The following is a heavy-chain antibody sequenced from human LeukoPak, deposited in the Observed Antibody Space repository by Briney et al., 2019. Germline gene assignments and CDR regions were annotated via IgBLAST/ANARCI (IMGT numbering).Heavy chain of an antibody. V-gene: IGHV4-38-2*02. J-gene: IGHJ6*03. Sequence: SETLSLTCTVSGYSISSGYYWGWIRQPPGKGLEWIGIIYHSGTTYYSPSLKSRVTISVDTSKNQFSLKLSSVTAADTAVYYCARALWGLDYYYYYYMDVWGKGTTVTVSS. CDR3: ARALWGLDYYYYYYMDV. D-gene: IGHD3-16*01. CDR2: IYHSGTT. CDR1: GYSISSGYY.